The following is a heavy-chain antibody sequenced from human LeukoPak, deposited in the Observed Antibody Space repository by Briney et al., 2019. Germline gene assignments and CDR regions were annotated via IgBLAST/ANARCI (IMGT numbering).Heavy chain of an antibody. CDR1: GFTVSSNY. V-gene: IGHV3-66*02. J-gene: IGHJ3*02. Sequence: GGSLRLSCADSGFTVSSNYMSWVRQAPGKGLEWVSVIYSGGSTYYADSVKGRFTISRDNSKNTLYLQMNSLRAEDTAVYYCARDLAPINYDFWSGYYRNAFDIWGQGTMVTVSS. D-gene: IGHD3-3*01. CDR2: IYSGGST. CDR3: ARDLAPINYDFWSGYYRNAFDI.